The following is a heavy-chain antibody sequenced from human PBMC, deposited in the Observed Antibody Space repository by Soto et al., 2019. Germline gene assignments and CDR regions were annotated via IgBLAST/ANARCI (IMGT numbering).Heavy chain of an antibody. CDR3: VRSGTSSGRFSDY. CDR2: IYPSDSDI. CDR1: GNTFTSYW. D-gene: IGHD2-15*01. J-gene: IGHJ4*02. V-gene: IGHV5-51*01. Sequence: GESLKISCKGSGNTFTSYWIGWVRQMPGEGLEWLGVIYPSDSDIRYSPSFQGKVTISADKSITTAYLQWSSLKAADTAMYYCVRSGTSSGRFSDYWCQGTLVTVSS.